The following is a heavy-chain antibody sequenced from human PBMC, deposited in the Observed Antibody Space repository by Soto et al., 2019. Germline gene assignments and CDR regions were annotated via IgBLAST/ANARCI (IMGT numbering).Heavy chain of an antibody. V-gene: IGHV4-31*03. J-gene: IGHJ4*02. CDR1: GGSISSGGYY. CDR2: IYYSGST. D-gene: IGHD3-22*01. CDR3: ARDFYYYDSSGYTHLFDY. Sequence: SEILSLTCTASGGSISSGGYYWSWIRQHPGKGLEWIGYIYYSGSTYYNPSLKSRVTISVDTSKNQFSLKLSSVTAADTAVYYCARDFYYYDSSGYTHLFDYWGQGTLVTAPQ.